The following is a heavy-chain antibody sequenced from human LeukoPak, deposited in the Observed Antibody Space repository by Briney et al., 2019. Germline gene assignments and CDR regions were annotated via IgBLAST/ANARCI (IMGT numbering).Heavy chain of an antibody. J-gene: IGHJ4*02. Sequence: PGGSLRLSCAAPGFIFSTYDMHWVRQAPGKGLEWVAVISRDGGIAYHADSVKGRFTISRDNSKNTLYLQMNSLRADDTAVYYCARHFTTDSIDHWGQGNLVTVSS. CDR2: ISRDGGIA. V-gene: IGHV3-30-3*01. D-gene: IGHD3-22*01. CDR1: GFIFSTYD. CDR3: ARHFTTDSIDH.